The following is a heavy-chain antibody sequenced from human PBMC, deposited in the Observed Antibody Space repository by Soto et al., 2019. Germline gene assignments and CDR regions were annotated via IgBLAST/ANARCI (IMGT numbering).Heavy chain of an antibody. CDR1: GYTFSDYY. Sequence: ASVKVSCKASGYTFSDYYLHWLRQAPGQGLEWMGWISPKSGGTHYAPKFEGRVTLTTDTSISTAFMELSRLTSDDTAVYYCARGPRTQLWFPNVYWGQGTLVTVSS. V-gene: IGHV1-2*02. CDR2: ISPKSGGT. CDR3: ARGPRTQLWFPNVY. D-gene: IGHD5-18*01. J-gene: IGHJ4*02.